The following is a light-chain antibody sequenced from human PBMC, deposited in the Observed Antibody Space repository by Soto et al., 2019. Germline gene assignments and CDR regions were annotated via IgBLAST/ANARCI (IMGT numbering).Light chain of an antibody. CDR2: SNN. Sequence: QSVLTQPPSASGTPGQRVTISCSGSSSNIGSNTVNWYQQLPGTAPKLLIYSNNQRPSGVPDRFSGSKSGTSASLAISGLQSEDEADYYCAAWDDSLIPVVFGGGTKLTVL. J-gene: IGLJ2*01. CDR1: SSNIGSNT. V-gene: IGLV1-44*01. CDR3: AAWDDSLIPVV.